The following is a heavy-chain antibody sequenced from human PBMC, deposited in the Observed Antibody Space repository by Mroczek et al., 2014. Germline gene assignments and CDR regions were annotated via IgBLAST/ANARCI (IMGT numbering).Heavy chain of an antibody. Sequence: VQLQHGAHGLVKPSPDPVPHLHCLWWLHQHGSYYWSWIRQPPEGTGVDWRIYTSGSTNXNPSLKSRVTMSVDTSKNQFSLKLSSVTAADTAVYYCAREKPPEDIVVVPAALYYYYYMDVWGKGTTVTVSS. V-gene: IGHV4-61*02. J-gene: IGHJ6*03. D-gene: IGHD2-2*01. CDR2: IYTSGST. CDR1: WLHQHGSYY. CDR3: AREKPPEDIVVVPAALYYYYYMDV.